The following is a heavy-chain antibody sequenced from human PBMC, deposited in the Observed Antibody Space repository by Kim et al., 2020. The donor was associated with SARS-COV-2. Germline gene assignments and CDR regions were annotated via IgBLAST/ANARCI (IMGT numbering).Heavy chain of an antibody. CDR2: ISYDGSNK. CDR3: ARECNDILTGQSGAFGAFDI. V-gene: IGHV3-33*05. D-gene: IGHD3-9*01. CDR1: GFTFSSYG. J-gene: IGHJ3*02. Sequence: GGSLRLSCAASGFTFSSYGMHWVRQAPGKGLEWVAVISYDGSNKYYAYSVKGRFTISRDNSKNTLYLQMNSLRAEDTAVYYCARECNDILTGQSGAFGAFDIWGQGTMVTVSS.